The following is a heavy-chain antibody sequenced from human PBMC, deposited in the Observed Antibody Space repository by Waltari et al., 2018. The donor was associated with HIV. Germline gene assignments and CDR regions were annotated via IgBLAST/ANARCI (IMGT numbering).Heavy chain of an antibody. Sequence: AQLVQSGGGVVQPGESLRLSCAASGFSFNIYVMHWVRQAPGKGLEWVAFIRFDGNNKDYVDSVKGRFTISRDNSKGTLYLQMDSLRPEDTAVYYCAKPTPGRDDGFDTWGQGTMVTVSS. CDR3: AKPTPGRDDGFDT. V-gene: IGHV3-30*02. D-gene: IGHD1-26*01. CDR2: IRFDGNNK. J-gene: IGHJ3*02. CDR1: GFSFNIYV.